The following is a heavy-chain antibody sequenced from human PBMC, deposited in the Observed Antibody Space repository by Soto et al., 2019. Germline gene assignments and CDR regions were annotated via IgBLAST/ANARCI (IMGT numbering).Heavy chain of an antibody. D-gene: IGHD3-22*01. J-gene: IGHJ5*02. CDR2: IYYSGST. CDR3: ARDARSGYYPTNWFDP. Sequence: SETLSLTCTVSGGSISSGGYYWSWIRQHPGKGLEWIGYIYYSGSTNYNPSLKSRVTISVDTSKNQFSLKLSSVTAADTAVYYCARDARSGYYPTNWFDPWGQGTLVTVSS. V-gene: IGHV4-61*08. CDR1: GGSISSGGYY.